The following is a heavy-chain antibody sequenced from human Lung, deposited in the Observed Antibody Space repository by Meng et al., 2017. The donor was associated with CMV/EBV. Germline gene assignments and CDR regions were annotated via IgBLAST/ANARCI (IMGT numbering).Heavy chain of an antibody. CDR2: IYYTGST. D-gene: IGHD2-15*01. CDR3: ARVGGCSGGGCYHRLFDY. J-gene: IGHJ4*02. Sequence: QVPPQGSAPRLSTPPQTMPRPCIVSGGSISSGDYYWSWIRQPPGKGLEWIGYIYYTGSTYYNPSLKSRVIISVDTSKNQFSLKLNSVTAADTAVYYCARVGGCSGGGCYHRLFDYWGQGTLVTVAS. V-gene: IGHV4-30-4*01. CDR1: GGSISSGDYY.